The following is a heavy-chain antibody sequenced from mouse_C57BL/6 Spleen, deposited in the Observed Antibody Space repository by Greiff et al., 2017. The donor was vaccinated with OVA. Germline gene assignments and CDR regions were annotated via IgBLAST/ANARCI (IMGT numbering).Heavy chain of an antibody. Sequence: QVHVKQSGAELVKPGASVKISCKASGYAFSSYWMNWVKQRPGKGLEWIGQIYPGDGDTNYNGKFKGKATLTADKSSSTAYMQLSSLTSEDSAVYFCARSAGSSYVYYAMDYWGQGTSVTVSS. CDR3: ARSAGSSYVYYAMDY. CDR1: GYAFSSYW. J-gene: IGHJ4*01. V-gene: IGHV1-80*01. CDR2: IYPGDGDT. D-gene: IGHD1-1*01.